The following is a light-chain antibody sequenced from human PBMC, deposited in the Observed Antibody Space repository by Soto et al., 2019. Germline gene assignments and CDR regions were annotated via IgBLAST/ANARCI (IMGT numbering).Light chain of an antibody. V-gene: IGKV1-27*01. Sequence: DIQMTQSPSSLSASVGDRVTITCRASQGISSYLAWYQQKPGKVPKLLIYAASTLQSGVPSRFSGSGSGTDFTLTISSLQPEDVATYYCQKYNSGGLTFGGGTKVEIK. CDR2: AAS. CDR3: QKYNSGGLT. J-gene: IGKJ4*01. CDR1: QGISSY.